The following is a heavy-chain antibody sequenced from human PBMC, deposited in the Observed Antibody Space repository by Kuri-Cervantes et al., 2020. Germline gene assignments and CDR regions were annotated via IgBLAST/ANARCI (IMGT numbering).Heavy chain of an antibody. CDR3: ARGSSSFDY. J-gene: IGHJ4*02. D-gene: IGHD6-6*01. Sequence: LSLTCAASGFTFSSYDMHWVRQATGKGLEWVSAIGTAGDTYYPGSVKGRFTISRDNAKNSLYLQMNSLRAEDTAVYYCARGSSSFDYWGQGTLVTVSS. V-gene: IGHV3-13*01. CDR1: GFTFSSYD. CDR2: IGTAGDT.